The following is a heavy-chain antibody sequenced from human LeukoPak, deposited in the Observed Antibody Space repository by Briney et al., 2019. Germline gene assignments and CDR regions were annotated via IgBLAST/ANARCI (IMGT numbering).Heavy chain of an antibody. CDR1: GYTFTSYY. J-gene: IGHJ4*02. Sequence: ASVKVSCKASGYTFTSYYMHWVRQAPGQGLEWMAIINPSGGGTSYAQEFQGRVTMTRDTSTSTVYMELSSLRSKDTAVYYCARESVSSSVFFDYWGQGTLVTVSS. CDR2: INPSGGGT. D-gene: IGHD6-19*01. V-gene: IGHV1-46*01. CDR3: ARESVSSSVFFDY.